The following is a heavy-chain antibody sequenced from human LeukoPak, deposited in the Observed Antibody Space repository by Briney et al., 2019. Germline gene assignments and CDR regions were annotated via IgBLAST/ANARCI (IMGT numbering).Heavy chain of an antibody. D-gene: IGHD3-9*01. V-gene: IGHV1-8*01. J-gene: IGHJ6*02. CDR2: MNPNSGNT. CDR1: GYTFTSYD. Sequence: ASGKGSCKASGYTFTSYDINWVGHATGQGLEWSGWMNPNSGNTGYEQKFQGRGTMIRTTSLSTAYMEVSSLSSDDTAVYYCARAGVLRYFDWLSDYYYYYGMDVWGQGTTVTVSS. CDR3: ARAGVLRYFDWLSDYYYYYGMDV.